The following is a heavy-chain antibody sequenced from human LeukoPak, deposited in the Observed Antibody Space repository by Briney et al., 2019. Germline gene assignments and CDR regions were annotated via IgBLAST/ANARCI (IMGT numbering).Heavy chain of an antibody. V-gene: IGHV3-30*18. CDR1: GFTFSSYG. CDR2: ISYDGSNT. CDR3: AKDEEVAATVDAFDI. D-gene: IGHD2-15*01. Sequence: PGRSLRLSCAASGFTFSSYGMHWVRQAPGKGLEWVAVISYDGSNTYYADSVKGRFTISRDNSKNTLYLQMNSLRAEDTAVYYCAKDEEVAATVDAFDIWGQGTMVTVSS. J-gene: IGHJ3*02.